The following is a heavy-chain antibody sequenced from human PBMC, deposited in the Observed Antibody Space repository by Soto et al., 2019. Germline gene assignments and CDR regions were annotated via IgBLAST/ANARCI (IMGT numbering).Heavy chain of an antibody. CDR1: GYTFTSYG. CDR2: ISAYNGNT. J-gene: IGHJ4*02. Sequence: QVQLVQSGAEVKKPGASVKVSCKASGYTFTSYGISWVRQATGQELAWMGWISAYNGNTNYAQNLQGRVTMTTDTSTSTAYMELRSLRSDDTAVYYCARDGAIAVAAYNDYWGQGTLVTVSS. D-gene: IGHD6-19*01. CDR3: ARDGAIAVAAYNDY. V-gene: IGHV1-18*01.